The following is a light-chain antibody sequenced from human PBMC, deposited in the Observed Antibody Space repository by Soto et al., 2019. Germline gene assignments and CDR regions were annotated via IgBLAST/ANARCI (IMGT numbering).Light chain of an antibody. CDR3: QQLNSYPSIT. CDR2: AAS. V-gene: IGKV1-39*01. J-gene: IGKJ5*01. CDR1: QSISTY. Sequence: DIQMTQSPSSLSASVGDRVTITCRASQSISTYLNWYQQKPGKAPELMIFAASSLQSGVPSRFSGSGSGTDFTLTISSLQPEDFATYYCQQLNSYPSITFGQGTRLEIK.